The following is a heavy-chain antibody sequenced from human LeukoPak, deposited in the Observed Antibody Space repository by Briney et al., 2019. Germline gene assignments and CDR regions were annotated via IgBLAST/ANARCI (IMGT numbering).Heavy chain of an antibody. CDR3: AELGITMIGGV. CDR1: GFTLSSYA. Sequence: GGSLRLSCAASGFTLSSYAMSWVRQAPGKGLVWVSRLNADGNSITYADSVRGRFTISRDNAKNSLYLQMNSLRAEDTAVYYCAELGITMIGGVWGKGTTVTISS. CDR2: LNADGNSI. D-gene: IGHD3-10*02. V-gene: IGHV3-74*01. J-gene: IGHJ6*04.